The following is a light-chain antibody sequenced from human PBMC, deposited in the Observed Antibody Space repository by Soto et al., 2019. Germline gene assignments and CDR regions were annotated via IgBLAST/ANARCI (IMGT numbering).Light chain of an antibody. J-gene: IGKJ1*01. Sequence: DIQMTQSPSSLSASVGDRVTITCRASEDISNYLAWYQQKPGKVPKLLIYGASTLQSGVPSRFSGSGSGTDFTLTISSLQTEDVATYYCQHYNRAPWTFGQGTKGESK. V-gene: IGKV1-27*01. CDR2: GAS. CDR3: QHYNRAPWT. CDR1: EDISNY.